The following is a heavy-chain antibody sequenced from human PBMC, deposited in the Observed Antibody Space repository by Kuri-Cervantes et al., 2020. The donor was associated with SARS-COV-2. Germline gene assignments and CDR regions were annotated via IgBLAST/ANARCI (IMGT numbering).Heavy chain of an antibody. CDR1: GFPFNDYY. D-gene: IGHD5-12*01. Sequence: LSLTCAASGFPFNDYYFTWIRQAPGKGLEWVAFIRYDGSNKYYADSVKGRFTISRDNSKNTLYLQMNSLRAEDTAVYYCAREGIGGYDYDAFDIWGQGTMVTVSS. J-gene: IGHJ3*02. V-gene: IGHV3-30*02. CDR3: AREGIGGYDYDAFDI. CDR2: IRYDGSNK.